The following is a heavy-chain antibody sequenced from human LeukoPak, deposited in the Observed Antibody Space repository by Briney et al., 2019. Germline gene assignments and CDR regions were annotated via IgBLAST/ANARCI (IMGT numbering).Heavy chain of an antibody. D-gene: IGHD3-22*01. CDR2: IRYDGSTK. J-gene: IGHJ4*02. V-gene: IGHV3-30*02. CDR1: GFTFSSYW. Sequence: PGGSLRLSCAASGFTFSSYWMSWVRQAPGKGLEWVAFIRYDGSTKYYTDSVKGRFTISRDNSRDTLYLQMNSLRAEDTAVYYCAKDGDDSIDYWGQGTLVTVSS. CDR3: AKDGDDSIDY.